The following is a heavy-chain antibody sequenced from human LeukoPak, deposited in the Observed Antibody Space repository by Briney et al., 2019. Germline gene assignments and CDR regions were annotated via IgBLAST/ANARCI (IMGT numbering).Heavy chain of an antibody. D-gene: IGHD3-16*02. V-gene: IGHV4-34*01. Sequence: SETLSLTCAVYGGSFSGYYWSWIRQPPGKGLEWIGEINHSGSTNYNPSLKSRVTISVDTSKNQFSLKLSSVTAADTAVYYCARERKYYDYVWGSYRPYYFDYWGQGILVTVSS. CDR3: ARERKYYDYVWGSYRPYYFDY. J-gene: IGHJ4*02. CDR2: INHSGST. CDR1: GGSFSGYY.